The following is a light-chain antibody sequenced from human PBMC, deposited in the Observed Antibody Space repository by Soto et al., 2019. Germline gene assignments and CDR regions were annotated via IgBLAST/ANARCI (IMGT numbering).Light chain of an antibody. CDR3: QQYGSPHQK. V-gene: IGKV3-20*01. Sequence: EIVLTQSPGTLSLSPGEGATLSCRASQSVSSSYLAWYQQKRGQAPRLLIYGASSRATGIPDRFSGSGSGTDFTLTISRLEPEDFEVYFCQQYGSPHQKFGKRTKADIX. J-gene: IGKJ1*01. CDR2: GAS. CDR1: QSVSSSY.